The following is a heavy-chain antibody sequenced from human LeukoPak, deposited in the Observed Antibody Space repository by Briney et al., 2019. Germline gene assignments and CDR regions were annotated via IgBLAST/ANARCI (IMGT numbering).Heavy chain of an antibody. CDR1: GFTFSSYS. CDR3: ARVLFGYGMDV. V-gene: IGHV3-21*01. D-gene: IGHD3-10*01. J-gene: IGHJ6*02. CDR2: ISSSSSYI. Sequence: GGSLRLSCAASGFTFSSYSMNWVRQAPGKGLEWVSSISSSSSYIYYADSVKGRFTISRDNAKNSLYLQMNSLRAEDTAVYYCARVLFGYGMDVWGQGTTVTVSS.